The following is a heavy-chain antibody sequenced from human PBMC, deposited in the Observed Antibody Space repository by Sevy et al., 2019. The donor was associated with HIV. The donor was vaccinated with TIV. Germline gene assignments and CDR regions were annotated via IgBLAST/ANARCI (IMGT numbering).Heavy chain of an antibody. Sequence: GGSLRLSCAASGFTFSSYAMHWVRQAPGKGLEWVAVISYDGSNKYYEDYVKGGFTISRDNSKNTLYLQMNSLRAEDTAVYYCARAYSSGWPNYYYYGMDVWGQGTTVTVSS. CDR1: GFTFSSYA. CDR2: ISYDGSNK. V-gene: IGHV3-30*04. J-gene: IGHJ6*02. D-gene: IGHD6-19*01. CDR3: ARAYSSGWPNYYYYGMDV.